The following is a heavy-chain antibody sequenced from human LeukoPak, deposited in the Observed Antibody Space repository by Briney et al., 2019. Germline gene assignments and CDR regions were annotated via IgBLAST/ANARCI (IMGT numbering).Heavy chain of an antibody. CDR2: ISSSSSHT. V-gene: IGHV3-21*06. CDR1: GFTFSSYS. Sequence: GGSLRLSCAASGFTFSSYSMNWVRQAPGKGPEWVASISSSSSHTYYADSLKGRFIISRDNAKNSLSLQMDSLSADDTAVYYCAGGRWELLRMDHWGQGALVTVSS. J-gene: IGHJ4*02. D-gene: IGHD1-26*01. CDR3: AGGRWELLRMDH.